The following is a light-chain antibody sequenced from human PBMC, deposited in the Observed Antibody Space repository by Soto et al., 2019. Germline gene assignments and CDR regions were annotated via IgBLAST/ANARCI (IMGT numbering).Light chain of an antibody. Sequence: MTQSPASLSVSPGERATLSCRASQSVNSNLAWYQQKPGQAPRLLIYGASTRATGIPGRFRGSGSGTDFTLTITSLQSEDFAVYFCQQYNNWPPDTFGQGTKLEIK. CDR1: QSVNSN. CDR3: QQYNNWPPDT. CDR2: GAS. J-gene: IGKJ2*01. V-gene: IGKV3-15*01.